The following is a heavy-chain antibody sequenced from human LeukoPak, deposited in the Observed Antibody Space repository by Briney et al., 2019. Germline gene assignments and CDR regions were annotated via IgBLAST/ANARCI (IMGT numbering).Heavy chain of an antibody. CDR3: ARVLDGPMPIAY. D-gene: IGHD2-2*01. Sequence: GGSLRLSCAASGFTFSSYEMNWVRQAPGKGLEWVSYISSSGSTIYYADSVRGRFTISRDNAKNSLYLQMDSLRAEDTAVYYCARVLDGPMPIAYWGQGTLVTVSS. V-gene: IGHV3-48*03. CDR2: ISSSGSTI. CDR1: GFTFSSYE. J-gene: IGHJ4*02.